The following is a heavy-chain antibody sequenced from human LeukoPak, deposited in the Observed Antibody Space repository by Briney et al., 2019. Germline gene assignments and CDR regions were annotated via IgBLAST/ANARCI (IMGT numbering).Heavy chain of an antibody. V-gene: IGHV4-39*01. Sequence: SETLSLTCTVSGGSISSTSYYWGWIRQPPGKGLEWIGTINYSGSTYYNPSLKSRVTISVDTSKNQISLKLNSVTAADTAMYCCARHGDLLSPFQTWDQGTLVTVSS. CDR1: GGSISSTSYY. J-gene: IGHJ5*02. D-gene: IGHD2-21*02. CDR3: ARHGDLLSPFQT. CDR2: INYSGST.